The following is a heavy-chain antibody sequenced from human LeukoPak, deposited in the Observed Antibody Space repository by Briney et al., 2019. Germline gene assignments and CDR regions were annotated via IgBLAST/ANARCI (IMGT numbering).Heavy chain of an antibody. CDR1: GGSFSGYY. V-gene: IGHV4-34*01. J-gene: IGHJ5*02. D-gene: IGHD5-18*01. CDR2: INHSGST. Sequence: SETLSLTCAVYGGSFSGYYWSWIRQPRGKGLEWIGEINHSGSTNYNPSLKSRVTISVDTSKNQFSLKLSSVTAADTAVYYCARGQKIQLWSWGRFDPWGQGTLVTVSS. CDR3: ARGQKIQLWSWGRFDP.